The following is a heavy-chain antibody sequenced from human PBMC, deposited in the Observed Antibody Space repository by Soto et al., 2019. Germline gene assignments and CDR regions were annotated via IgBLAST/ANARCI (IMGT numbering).Heavy chain of an antibody. CDR3: ARDWTHYDNSGHGDY. CDR2: INAGNGDT. V-gene: IGHV1-3*01. CDR1: GYTFTSYP. D-gene: IGHD3-22*01. J-gene: IGHJ4*02. Sequence: GASVKVSCKASGYTFTSYPMHWVRQAPGQRLEWMGWINAGNGDTKYSQKFQGRVTITRDTSASTAYMELSSLRSEDTAVYYCARDWTHYDNSGHGDYWGQGTMVTVSS.